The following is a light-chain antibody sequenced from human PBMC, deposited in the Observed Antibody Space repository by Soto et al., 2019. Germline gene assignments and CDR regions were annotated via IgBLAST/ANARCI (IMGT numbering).Light chain of an antibody. Sequence: VLTQSPATLSLSPGERATLSCRASQSISNYLAWYQQKPGQAPRLLIYDASVRATGIPVRFIGGGSGTDFTLSISSLEPEDFALYYCQRRSNWPRLTVGGGTKVAI. CDR2: DAS. CDR1: QSISNY. J-gene: IGKJ4*01. V-gene: IGKV3-11*01. CDR3: QRRSNWPRLT.